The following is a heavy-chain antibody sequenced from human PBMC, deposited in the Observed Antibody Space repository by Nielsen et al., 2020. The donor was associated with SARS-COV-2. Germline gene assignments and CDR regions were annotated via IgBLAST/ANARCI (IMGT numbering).Heavy chain of an antibody. CDR2: IYYSGST. Sequence: SETLSLTCTVSGGSISDFYWSWIRQPPGKGLEWIGYIYYSGSTNYNPSLKSRVTISVDTSKNQFSLKLSSVTAADTAVYYCARYSSGWYGIVDYWGQGTLVTVSS. V-gene: IGHV4-59*01. D-gene: IGHD6-19*01. CDR1: GGSISDFY. J-gene: IGHJ4*02. CDR3: ARYSSGWYGIVDY.